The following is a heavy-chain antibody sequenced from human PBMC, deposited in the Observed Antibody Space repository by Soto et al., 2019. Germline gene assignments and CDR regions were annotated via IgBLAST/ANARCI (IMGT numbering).Heavy chain of an antibody. V-gene: IGHV3-48*02. D-gene: IGHD6-19*01. J-gene: IGHJ4*02. CDR1: GFSLANYP. Sequence: PWGSLRLSCVASGFSLANYPMNWVRQTPGKGLEWISYSSPRGDTIYYADSVEGRFTISRDNARNSLSLHMSSLRDEDSALYYCAKGPHTNVGWPYYFESWGQGVPVTVSS. CDR3: AKGPHTNVGWPYYFES. CDR2: SSPRGDTI.